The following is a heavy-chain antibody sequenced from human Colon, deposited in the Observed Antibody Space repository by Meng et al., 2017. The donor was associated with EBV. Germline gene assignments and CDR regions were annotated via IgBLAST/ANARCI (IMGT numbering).Heavy chain of an antibody. CDR1: GASFNNFY. Sequence: QVQVQHWGAGLLKPLETLSFTFGVYGASFNNFYWSWIRQPPGKGLEWIGEMSQSGSANYNPSLKSRVTISVDTSKNQFSLKLSSVTAADTAVYYCARAWGYCGGGGCRTGWGQGTLVTVSS. CDR2: MSQSGSA. V-gene: IGHV4-34*01. CDR3: ARAWGYCGGGGCRTG. D-gene: IGHD2-15*01. J-gene: IGHJ4*02.